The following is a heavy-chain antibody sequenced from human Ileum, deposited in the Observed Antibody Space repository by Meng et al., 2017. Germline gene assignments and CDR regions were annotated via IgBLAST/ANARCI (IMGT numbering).Heavy chain of an antibody. CDR2: ISWNSGSI. J-gene: IGHJ6*01. CDR3: AKDRSSGYCSGGSCYSRYYYYYYGMDV. Sequence: GGSLRLSCAASGFTFDDYAMHWVRQAPGKGLEWVSGISWNSGSIGYADSVKGRFTISRDNAKNSLYLQMNSLRAEDTALYYCAKDRSSGYCSGGSCYSRYYYYYYGMDVWGQGTTVTGAS. D-gene: IGHD2-15*01. V-gene: IGHV3-9*01. CDR1: GFTFDDYA.